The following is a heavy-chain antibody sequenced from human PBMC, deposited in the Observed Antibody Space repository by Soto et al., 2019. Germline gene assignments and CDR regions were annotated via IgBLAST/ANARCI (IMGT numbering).Heavy chain of an antibody. D-gene: IGHD4-17*01. J-gene: IGHJ4*02. CDR1: GYTLTGYY. V-gene: IGHV1-2*04. CDR2: INPNSGGT. CDR3: AGAVTSDGFSLDY. Sequence: QVQLVQSGAEVKKPGASVKVSCKASGYTLTGYYMHWVRQAPGQGLEWMGWINPNSGGTNYAQKFQGWVTMTREKFISTAYVELSRLRSDDTAVYYGAGAVTSDGFSLDYWGQGTLVTVSS.